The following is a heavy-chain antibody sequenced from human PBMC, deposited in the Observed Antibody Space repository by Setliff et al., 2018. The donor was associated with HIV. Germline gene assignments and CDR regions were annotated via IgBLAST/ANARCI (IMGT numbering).Heavy chain of an antibody. CDR2: INSDGSSR. D-gene: IGHD4-17*01. V-gene: IGHV3-74*01. CDR1: GFSLSNYW. J-gene: IGHJ5*02. CDR3: AKADRGYGRNWFDP. Sequence: PGGSLRLSCAASGFSLSNYWIHWVRQAPGKGLVWVSRINSDGSSRRYADSVRGRFTISRDNAKNTLYLQMNSLRAEDTAVYYCAKADRGYGRNWFDPWGQGTLVTVSS.